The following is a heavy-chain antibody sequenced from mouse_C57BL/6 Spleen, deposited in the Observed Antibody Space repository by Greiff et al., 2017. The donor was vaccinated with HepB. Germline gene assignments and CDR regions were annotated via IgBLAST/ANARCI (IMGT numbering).Heavy chain of an antibody. D-gene: IGHD1-1*01. CDR1: GYAFSSYW. CDR2: IYPGDGDT. Sequence: QVQLQQSGAELVKPGASVKISCKASGYAFSSYWMNWVKQRPGKGLEWIGQIYPGDGDTNYNGKFKGKATLTADKSSSTAYMQLSSLTSEDSAVYFCARDTTVVADDYFDYWGQGTTLTVSS. V-gene: IGHV1-80*01. J-gene: IGHJ2*01. CDR3: ARDTTVVADDYFDY.